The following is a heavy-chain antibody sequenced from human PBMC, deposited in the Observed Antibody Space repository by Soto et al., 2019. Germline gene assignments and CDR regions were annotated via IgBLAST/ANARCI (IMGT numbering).Heavy chain of an antibody. D-gene: IGHD5-18*01. Sequence: GGSVRLSCAASGFTFSSFALSWVRQAPGKGLEWVSAISGRGDGTDYAASVKGRFTISRDNSKNTLYLQMNSLRAEDTAVYYCAGPGYSSQDYWGQGALVTVSS. CDR3: AGPGYSSQDY. CDR1: GFTFSSFA. CDR2: ISGRGDGT. J-gene: IGHJ4*02. V-gene: IGHV3-23*01.